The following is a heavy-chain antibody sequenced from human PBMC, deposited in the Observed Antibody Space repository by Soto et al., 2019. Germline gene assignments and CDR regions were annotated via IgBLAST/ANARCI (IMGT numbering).Heavy chain of an antibody. CDR3: ARGGGILVVTSPYDH. V-gene: IGHV1-69*13. Sequence: ASVKVSCKASGGTFSSYAISWVRQAPGQGLERMGGIIPIFVTANYAQKFQGRVTITADEFTSTAYMELSSLRSEDIAVYYFARGGGILVVTSPYDHWGQGTLVTVSS. CDR2: IIPIFVTA. J-gene: IGHJ4*02. D-gene: IGHD2-21*02. CDR1: GGTFSSYA.